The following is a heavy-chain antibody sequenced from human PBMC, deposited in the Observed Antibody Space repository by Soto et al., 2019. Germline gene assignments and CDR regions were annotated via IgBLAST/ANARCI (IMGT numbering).Heavy chain of an antibody. Sequence: GGSLRLSCEVSGFIFSNNGMHWVRQAPGKGLEWVAFMSYDGSAKFLADSVKGRFTISRDNSKSTLFLHMSSLRAEDTAMYYCAIVRVADSPLDHWGQGTLVTSPQ. J-gene: IGHJ4*02. CDR1: GFIFSNNG. CDR3: AIVRVADSPLDH. D-gene: IGHD3-10*02. V-gene: IGHV3-30*02. CDR2: MSYDGSAK.